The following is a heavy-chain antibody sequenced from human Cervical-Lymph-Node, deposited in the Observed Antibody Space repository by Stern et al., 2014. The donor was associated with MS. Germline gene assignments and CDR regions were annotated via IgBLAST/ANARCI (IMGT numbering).Heavy chain of an antibody. V-gene: IGHV1-69*01. D-gene: IGHD2-21*01. CDR2: LRPYVAKT. CDR1: GGSFKSYA. Sequence: VQLVQSGAEVKKPGSSVRVSCKASGGSFKSYAFNWLRQAPGQGLEWMGGLRPYVAKTNYATKFQGRVTITSDEAKNTVHLELNLLTSEDTAVDHRPREPFDPYPAFAPRGQGTLVTVSS. CDR3: PREPFDPYPAFAP. J-gene: IGHJ5*02.